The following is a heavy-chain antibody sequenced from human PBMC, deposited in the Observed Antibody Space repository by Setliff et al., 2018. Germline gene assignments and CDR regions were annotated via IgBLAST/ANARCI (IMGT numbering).Heavy chain of an antibody. J-gene: IGHJ4*02. CDR2: IYYSGST. V-gene: IGHV4-39*07. CDR1: GGSISSSSYY. D-gene: IGHD5-12*01. CDR3: ARGGYSRGPPVYYFDY. Sequence: PSETLSLTCTVSGGSISSSSYYWGWIRQPPGKGLEWIGSIYYSGSTYYNPSLKSRVTISVDTSKNQFSLKLSSVTDADTAVYYCARGGYSRGPPVYYFDYWGQGTLVTVSS.